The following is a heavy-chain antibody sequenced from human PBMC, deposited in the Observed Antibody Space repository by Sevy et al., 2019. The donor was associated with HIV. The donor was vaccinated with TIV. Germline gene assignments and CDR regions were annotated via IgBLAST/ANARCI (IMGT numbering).Heavy chain of an antibody. Sequence: SETLSLTCSVFGGSVSSANNYWSWIRQSPGVGLEWIGYSYYTGATDYNPSLESRVTMSIDTSKNQFSLQLSSVTPADTAIYYCARAPVTRKAWFDPWGQGTPVTVSS. J-gene: IGHJ5*01. V-gene: IGHV4-61*01. D-gene: IGHD4-17*01. CDR2: SYYTGAT. CDR3: ARAPVTRKAWFDP. CDR1: GGSVSSANNY.